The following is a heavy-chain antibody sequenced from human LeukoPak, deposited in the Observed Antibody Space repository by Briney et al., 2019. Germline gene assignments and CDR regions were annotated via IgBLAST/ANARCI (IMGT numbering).Heavy chain of an antibody. Sequence: TGGSLRLSCAASGFTVSSKSMNWVRQAPGKGLEWVSILYSGSDTYYADSVKGRFTISRDSSKNMLFLHMNSLRAEDTAVYYCARVGDHFHWYLDLWGRGTLVTVSS. J-gene: IGHJ2*01. CDR1: GFTVSSKS. V-gene: IGHV3-53*01. D-gene: IGHD3-3*02. CDR2: LYSGSDT. CDR3: ARVGDHFHWYLDL.